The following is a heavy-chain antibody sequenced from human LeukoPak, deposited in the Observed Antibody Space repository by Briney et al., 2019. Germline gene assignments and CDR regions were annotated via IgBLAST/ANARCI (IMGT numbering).Heavy chain of an antibody. CDR2: ISGSGGRT. Sequence: GGSLRLSCAASGFTFSSYVMNWVRQAPGKGLEWVSAISGSGGRTYHADSVKGRFTISRDNSKNTLYLQVNSLRTEDTALYYCAIDYSGGLDYWGQGTLVTVSS. V-gene: IGHV3-23*01. J-gene: IGHJ4*02. D-gene: IGHD2-15*01. CDR1: GFTFSSYV. CDR3: AIDYSGGLDY.